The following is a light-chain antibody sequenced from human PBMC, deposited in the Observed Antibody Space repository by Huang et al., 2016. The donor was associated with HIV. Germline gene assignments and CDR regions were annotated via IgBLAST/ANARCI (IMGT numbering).Light chain of an antibody. V-gene: IGKV3-20*01. J-gene: IGKJ1*01. Sequence: EIVLTQSPGTLSLSPGERATLSCRASHSVSSIYLAWYQQKPGQAPRLLIYVASSRATGIPDRFSGSGSGTDFTLTISRLEPEDFAVYYCHQYGSLPRTFGQGTKVEIK. CDR3: HQYGSLPRT. CDR2: VAS. CDR1: HSVSSIY.